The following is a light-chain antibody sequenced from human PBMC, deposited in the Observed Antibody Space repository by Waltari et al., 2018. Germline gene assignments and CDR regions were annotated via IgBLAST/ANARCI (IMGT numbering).Light chain of an antibody. Sequence: EIVMTQSPATLSVSPGGGATLSCRASRAIASNVAWYQQRPGQPRRLLIFDASTRATGIPERFSGSWSGPEFTLTISSLQSEDSAVYFCQQFNTGYSFGQGTKLEI. J-gene: IGKJ2*01. CDR1: RAIASN. V-gene: IGKV3-15*01. CDR3: QQFNTGYS. CDR2: DAS.